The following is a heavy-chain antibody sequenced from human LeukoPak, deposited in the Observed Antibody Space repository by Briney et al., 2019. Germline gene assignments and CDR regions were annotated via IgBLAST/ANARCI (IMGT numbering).Heavy chain of an antibody. V-gene: IGHV3-11*01. CDR1: GFTFSDYY. D-gene: IGHD3-3*01. Sequence: GGSLRLSCAASGFTFSDYYMNWIRQAPGKGLEWVSYISRSGTTIYYADSVTGRFTISRDNTKNSLYLQMNSLRAEDTAVYYCAREPFWSGYYSNLHFDYWGQGTLVTVSS. CDR3: AREPFWSGYYSNLHFDY. CDR2: ISRSGTTI. J-gene: IGHJ4*02.